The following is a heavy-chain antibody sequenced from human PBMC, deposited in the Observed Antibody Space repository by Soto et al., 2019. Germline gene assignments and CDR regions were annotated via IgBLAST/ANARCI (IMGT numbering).Heavy chain of an antibody. CDR2: IIPIFGTA. CDR3: ARDRFFYDSSGYYYGIFDY. J-gene: IGHJ4*02. Sequence: SVKVSCKASGGTFSSYAISWVRQAPGQGLDWMGGIIPIFGTANYAQKFQGRVTITADESTSTAYMELSSLRSEDTAVYYCARDRFFYDSSGYYYGIFDYWGQGTLVTVSS. V-gene: IGHV1-69*13. CDR1: GGTFSSYA. D-gene: IGHD3-22*01.